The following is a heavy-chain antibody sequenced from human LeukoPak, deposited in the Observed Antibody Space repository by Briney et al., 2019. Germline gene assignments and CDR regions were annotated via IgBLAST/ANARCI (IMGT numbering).Heavy chain of an antibody. V-gene: IGHV1-2*02. CDR2: INPNSGGT. D-gene: IGHD3-9*01. J-gene: IGHJ4*02. CDR3: ARGPSGFDSPDY. Sequence: ASVKVSCKASGYTFTGYYMHWVRQAPGQGLEWMGWINPNSGGTNYAQKLQGRVTMTTDTSTSTAYMELRSLRSDDTAVYYCARGPSGFDSPDYWGQGTLVTVS. CDR1: GYTFTGYY.